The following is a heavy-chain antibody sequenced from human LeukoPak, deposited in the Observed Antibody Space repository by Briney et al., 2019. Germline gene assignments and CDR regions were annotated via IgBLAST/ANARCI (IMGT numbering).Heavy chain of an antibody. Sequence: GGSLRLSCAASGFTFSTHTMNWVRQAPGKGPEWVSSISSASSTIHYADSVKGRFTISRDNAKNSLFLQLNSLRAEDTAVYYCARGMNSSTWSNPYWYFDLWGRGTLVTVSS. D-gene: IGHD6-13*01. V-gene: IGHV3-48*01. CDR3: ARGMNSSTWSNPYWYFDL. J-gene: IGHJ2*01. CDR2: ISSASSTI. CDR1: GFTFSTHT.